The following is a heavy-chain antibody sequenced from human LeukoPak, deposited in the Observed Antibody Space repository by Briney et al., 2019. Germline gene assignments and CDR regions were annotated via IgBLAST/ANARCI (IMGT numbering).Heavy chain of an antibody. Sequence: PSETLSLACTVSGGSISSGSYYWSWIRQPAGKGLEWIGRIYTSGSTNYNPSLKSRVTISVDTSKNQFSLKLSSVTAADTAVYYCARRRSRENSSSLPGGWFDPWGQGTLVTVSS. CDR3: ARRRSRENSSSLPGGWFDP. J-gene: IGHJ5*02. V-gene: IGHV4-61*02. D-gene: IGHD6-13*01. CDR1: GGSISSGSYY. CDR2: IYTSGST.